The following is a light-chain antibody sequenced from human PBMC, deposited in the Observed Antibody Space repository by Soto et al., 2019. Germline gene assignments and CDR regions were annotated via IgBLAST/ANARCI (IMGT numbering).Light chain of an antibody. CDR2: AVS. Sequence: QSALTQPRSVSGSPGQSVTISCTGTNSDVGRYNFVSWYQQLPGKAPKLLISAVSQRPSGVPDRFSGSKSGNTASLTISGLQAEDEADYYCSSYTSSSTLYVFGTGTKVTVL. CDR3: SSYTSSSTLYV. CDR1: NSDVGRYNF. J-gene: IGLJ1*01. V-gene: IGLV2-11*01.